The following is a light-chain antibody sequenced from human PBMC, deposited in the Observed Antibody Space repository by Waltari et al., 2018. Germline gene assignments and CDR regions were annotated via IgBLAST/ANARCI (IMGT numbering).Light chain of an antibody. CDR3: AAWDDSLNGRWV. CDR1: ASNIGNHV. J-gene: IGLJ3*02. Sequence: QSVLTQQPSASGTPGQGVTISCSGGASNIGNHVVNWYQQVPGKAPKLLIYRSDRRPAGVPDRFSGSKSGTSASLAISGLQSEDEADYYCAAWDDSLNGRWVFGGGTKVTVL. CDR2: RSD. V-gene: IGLV1-44*01.